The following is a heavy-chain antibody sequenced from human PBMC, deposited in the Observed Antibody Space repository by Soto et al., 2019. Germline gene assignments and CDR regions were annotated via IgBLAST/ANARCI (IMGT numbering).Heavy chain of an antibody. D-gene: IGHD3-3*01. V-gene: IGHV4-59*01. CDR1: GGSISSYY. CDR3: ARDFAYFDS. J-gene: IGHJ4*02. CDR2: IYYSGST. Sequence: SATLSITCTVSGGSISSYYWSWIRQPPGKGLEWIGYIYYSGSTSYNPSLKSRVSISMDTSKNQFSLNLDSVTAADTAVYFCARDFAYFDSWGQGTLVTVSS.